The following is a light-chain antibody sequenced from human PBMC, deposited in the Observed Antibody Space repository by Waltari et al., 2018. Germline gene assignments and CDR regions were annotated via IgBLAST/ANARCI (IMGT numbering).Light chain of an antibody. CDR3: QHYDAYSAT. Sequence: DFQLTQSPSTLSASVADSVTITCRASQTSDRWLVWYQQKPGKLPKLLIYKTSILDSGVPSMFSGGGSGAELTLTIGSLQTDDFATYCCQHYDAYSATFGRGTKLEIK. CDR2: KTS. V-gene: IGKV1-5*03. J-gene: IGKJ4*02. CDR1: QTSDRW.